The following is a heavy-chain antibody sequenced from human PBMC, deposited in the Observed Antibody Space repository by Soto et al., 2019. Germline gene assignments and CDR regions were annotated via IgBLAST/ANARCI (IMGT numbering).Heavy chain of an antibody. V-gene: IGHV1-69*02. CDR3: ATPIAAAGTSFDY. CDR2: IIPILGIA. D-gene: IGHD6-13*01. Sequence: ASVKVSCKASGGTFSSYTISRVRQAPGQGLEWMGRIIPILGIANYAQKFQGRVTITADKSTSTAYMELSSLRSEDTAVYYCATPIAAAGTSFDYWGQGTLVTVSS. CDR1: GGTFSSYT. J-gene: IGHJ4*02.